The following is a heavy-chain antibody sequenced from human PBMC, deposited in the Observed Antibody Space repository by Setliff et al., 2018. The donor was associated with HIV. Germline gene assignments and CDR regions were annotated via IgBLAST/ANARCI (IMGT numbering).Heavy chain of an antibody. Sequence: GGSLRLSCAASGFSFDDYTMHWVRQSPGKGLEWVALISWDGGSTYYADSVKGRFTISRDNSKNSLYLQMYGLRTEDTALYYCAKDRQSFDYFDYWGQGTLVTVSS. CDR3: AKDRQSFDYFDY. V-gene: IGHV3-43*01. D-gene: IGHD3-3*01. J-gene: IGHJ4*02. CDR2: ISWDGGST. CDR1: GFSFDDYT.